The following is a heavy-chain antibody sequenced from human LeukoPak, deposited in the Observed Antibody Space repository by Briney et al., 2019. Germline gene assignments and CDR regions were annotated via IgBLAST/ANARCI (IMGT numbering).Heavy chain of an antibody. D-gene: IGHD6-19*01. CDR1: GGTFSSYA. CDR3: ARASAVAGSFDY. Sequence: SVTVSCKASGGTFSSYAISWVRQAPGQGLEWMGGIIPIFGTANYAQKFQGRVTITADESTSTAYMELSSLRSEDTAVYYCARASAVAGSFDYWGQGTLVTVSS. V-gene: IGHV1-69*13. CDR2: IIPIFGTA. J-gene: IGHJ4*02.